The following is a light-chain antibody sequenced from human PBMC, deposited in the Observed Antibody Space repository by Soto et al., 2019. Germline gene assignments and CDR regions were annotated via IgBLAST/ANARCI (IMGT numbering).Light chain of an antibody. CDR1: QSLLYSNGNTY. CDR2: KVS. V-gene: IGKV2-30*01. Sequence: EVVMTQSPLSLPVTLGQPASISCRSSQSLLYSNGNTYLHLYQLRPGHSPRRLIYKVSNRDSGVPDIFSGRRSGSDFTMKISRVAAEDVGVYYCMQGTHTYTVGQWTKLEIK. J-gene: IGKJ2*01. CDR3: MQGTHTYT.